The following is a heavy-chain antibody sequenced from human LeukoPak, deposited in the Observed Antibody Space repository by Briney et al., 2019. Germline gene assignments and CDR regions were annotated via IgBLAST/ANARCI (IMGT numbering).Heavy chain of an antibody. D-gene: IGHD4-17*01. J-gene: IGHJ4*02. V-gene: IGHV1-2*02. CDR3: ASSTVTTRIDDY. CDR2: INPNSGGT. Sequence: ASVKVSCKASGGTFSSYAISWVRQAPGQGLEWMGWINPNSGGTNYAQKFQGRVTMTRGTSISTAYMELSRLRSDDTAVYYCASSTVTTRIDDYWGQGTLVTVSS. CDR1: GGTFSSYA.